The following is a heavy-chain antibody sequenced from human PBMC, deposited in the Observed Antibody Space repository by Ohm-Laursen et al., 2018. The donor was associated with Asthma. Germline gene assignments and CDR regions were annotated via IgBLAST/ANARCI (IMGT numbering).Heavy chain of an antibody. Sequence: GTLSLTCTVSGSSISSYYWSWIRQPPGKGLEWIGYFFLRGNDNYNPSLRSRVTMSMGTSRDQFSLNLRSVTAADTAVYYCARVGIAARVIDYWGQGTLVTGSS. J-gene: IGHJ4*02. CDR2: FFLRGND. CDR1: GSSISSYY. D-gene: IGHD6-6*01. V-gene: IGHV4-59*01. CDR3: ARVGIAARVIDY.